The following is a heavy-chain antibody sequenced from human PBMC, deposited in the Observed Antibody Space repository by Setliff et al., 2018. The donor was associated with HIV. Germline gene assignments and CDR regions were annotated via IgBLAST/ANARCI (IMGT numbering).Heavy chain of an antibody. V-gene: IGHV3-23*01. CDR1: GFNIGTNG. Sequence: PGGSLRLSCAVSGFNIGTNGMSWVRQAPGKGPEWVSDIYGRGDATYYADSVRGRFTISRDNSKNTLFLQMNSLRAEDTAVYYCGTYYYGSGKIDYWGQGTLVTVSS. D-gene: IGHD3-10*01. CDR2: IYGRGDAT. J-gene: IGHJ4*02. CDR3: GTYYYGSGKIDY.